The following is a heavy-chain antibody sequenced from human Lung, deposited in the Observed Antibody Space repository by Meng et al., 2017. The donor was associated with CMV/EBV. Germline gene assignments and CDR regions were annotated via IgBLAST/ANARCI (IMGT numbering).Heavy chain of an antibody. CDR1: GYSFTSYS. Sequence: QEQLVQSGSEWKKPGAPGKVSCKASGYSFTSYSLNWLRQAPGQGLEWLGWINTYSGNPTYAQGFTGRIVFSLDTSVSTAYLQISSLKAEDTAVYYCARAWDTSGFWGQGTLVTVSS. CDR2: INTYSGNP. D-gene: IGHD3-22*01. CDR3: ARAWDTSGF. V-gene: IGHV7-4-1*02. J-gene: IGHJ4*02.